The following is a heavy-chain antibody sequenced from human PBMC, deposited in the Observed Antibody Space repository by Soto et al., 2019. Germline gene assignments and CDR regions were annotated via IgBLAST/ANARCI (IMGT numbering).Heavy chain of an antibody. Sequence: DVQLLESGGHLVQPGGSLRLSCAASGFTFSSYAMSWVRQAPGKGLEWVSSVSAGGDMTYYSDSVKGRFTISRDNSNNALFLQVNSLRIEDTALYYCARGDRGGSGSTASYYYSGLDVWGQGATVTVS. CDR3: ARGDRGGSGSTASYYYSGLDV. D-gene: IGHD3-10*01. V-gene: IGHV3-23*01. J-gene: IGHJ6*02. CDR1: GFTFSSYA. CDR2: VSAGGDMT.